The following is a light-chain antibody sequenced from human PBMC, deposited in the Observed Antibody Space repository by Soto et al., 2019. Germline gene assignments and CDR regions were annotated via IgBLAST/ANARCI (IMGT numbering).Light chain of an antibody. Sequence: VLTQPPSVSGAPGQRVTISCTGSSSNIGAGYDVHWYQQLPGTAPKLLIYGNSNRPSGVPDRFSGSKSGTSASLAITGLQAEDEADYYCQSYDSSLREVFGGGTKLTVL. V-gene: IGLV1-40*01. CDR2: GNS. CDR1: SSNIGAGYD. J-gene: IGLJ2*01. CDR3: QSYDSSLREV.